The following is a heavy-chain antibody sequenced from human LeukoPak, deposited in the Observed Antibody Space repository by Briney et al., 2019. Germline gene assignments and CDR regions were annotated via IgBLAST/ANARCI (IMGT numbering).Heavy chain of an antibody. D-gene: IGHD1-26*01. V-gene: IGHV3-30*18. CDR3: AKDLESVYSLDAFDI. Sequence: PGGSLRLSCAASGFTFSSYGMHWVRQAPRKGLEWGAVISYDGSNKYYADSVKGRFTISGDNSKNTLYLEMNSLRAEDTAVYYCAKDLESVYSLDAFDIWGQGTMVTVSS. CDR1: GFTFSSYG. J-gene: IGHJ3*02. CDR2: ISYDGSNK.